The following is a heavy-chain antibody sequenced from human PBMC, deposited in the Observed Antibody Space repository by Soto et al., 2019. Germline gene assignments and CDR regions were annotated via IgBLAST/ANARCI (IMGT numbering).Heavy chain of an antibody. Sequence: ASVKVSCKASGYTFTSYGISWVRQAPGQGLEWMGWISAYNGNTNYAQKLQGRVTMTTDTSTSTAYMELRSLRSDDTAVYYCARDIVXVPAASSGGYYYYGMDVWGQGTTVTVSS. CDR3: ARDIVXVPAASSGGYYYYGMDV. CDR1: GYTFTSYG. D-gene: IGHD2-2*01. J-gene: IGHJ6*02. V-gene: IGHV1-18*04. CDR2: ISAYNGNT.